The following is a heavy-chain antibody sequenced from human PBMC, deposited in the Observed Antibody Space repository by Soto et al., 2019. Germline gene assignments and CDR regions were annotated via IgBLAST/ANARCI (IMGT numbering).Heavy chain of an antibody. CDR3: ARGVDAGVDY. J-gene: IGHJ4*02. V-gene: IGHV1-8*01. D-gene: IGHD3-10*01. CDR1: GYTFANYD. CDR2: MSPSSGDT. Sequence: QVQLVQSGAEVKEPGASVKVSCRASGYTFANYDINWLRQAAGQGLEWMGWMSPSSGDTGYAQKFQGRVTMTRDTSINTAYVEVSSLRSEDTALYYCARGVDAGVDYWGQGTLVTVSS.